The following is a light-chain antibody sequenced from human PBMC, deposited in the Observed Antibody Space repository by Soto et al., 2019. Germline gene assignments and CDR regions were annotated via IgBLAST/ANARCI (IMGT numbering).Light chain of an antibody. Sequence: DIQMTQSPSTLSASVGDRVTITCRASQNIKNWLAWDQQKPGKAPKLLIYDASNLESGVPSRLSGSGSGTEFTLTISSLQPDDFATYYCQQYNSYSLTFGGGTKVESK. J-gene: IGKJ4*01. V-gene: IGKV1-5*01. CDR2: DAS. CDR1: QNIKNW. CDR3: QQYNSYSLT.